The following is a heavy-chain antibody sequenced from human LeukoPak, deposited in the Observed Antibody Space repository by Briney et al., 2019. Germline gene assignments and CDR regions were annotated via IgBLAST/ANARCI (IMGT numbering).Heavy chain of an antibody. D-gene: IGHD6-25*01. Sequence: GGSLRRSCAASGFTFSSYVMSWVRQAPGKGLEWVSAISGSGGSTYFADSVRGRFTISRDNSKNTLYLQMNSLRAEDTAVYYCAKGLGIAAAMDVWGQGTTVTVSS. CDR2: ISGSGGST. CDR3: AKGLGIAAAMDV. CDR1: GFTFSSYV. V-gene: IGHV3-23*01. J-gene: IGHJ6*02.